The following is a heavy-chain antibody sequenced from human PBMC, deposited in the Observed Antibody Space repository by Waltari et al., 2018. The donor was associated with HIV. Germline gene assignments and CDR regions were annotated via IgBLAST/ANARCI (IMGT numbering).Heavy chain of an antibody. V-gene: IGHV3-74*01. CDR1: GFTFSNYL. CDR2: INSDGSST. Sequence: EVQLVESGGGLVQPGGSLILSWAASGFTFSNYLMHWFRQAPGKGPVWVSRINSDGSSTNYAGSVKGRFTVSRDNAKNTLYLQMNSLRAEDTAVYYCARDLYSRNGDDYWGQGTLVTVSS. J-gene: IGHJ4*02. CDR3: ARDLYSRNGDDY. D-gene: IGHD6-13*01.